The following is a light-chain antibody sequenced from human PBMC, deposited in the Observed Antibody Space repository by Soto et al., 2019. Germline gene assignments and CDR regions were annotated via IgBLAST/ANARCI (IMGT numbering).Light chain of an antibody. CDR2: EVS. J-gene: IGLJ2*01. V-gene: IGLV2-14*02. CDR3: SSYTSSSTLV. Sequence: QSALTQPASVSGSPGQSITISCTGTSSDIGTYNLVSWYQHYPGKAPKLMIYEVSNRPSGVSNRFSGSKSGNTASLTISGLQAEDEADYYCSSYTSSSTLVFGGGTKLTVL. CDR1: SSDIGTYNL.